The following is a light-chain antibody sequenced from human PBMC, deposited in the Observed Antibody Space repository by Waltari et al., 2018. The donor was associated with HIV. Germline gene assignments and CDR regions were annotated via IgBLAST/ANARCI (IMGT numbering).Light chain of an antibody. CDR2: KDT. Sequence: QSVLTQPPSASGAPGQRVTISCSGSSSNIENDNVYWYQQFPGAAPKLLIYKDTRRPSGVPDRVTGSKSGTSASLAIGGLRSDDEADYYCVGWDSRLRGYVFGAGTKVTVL. CDR1: SSNIENDN. J-gene: IGLJ1*01. V-gene: IGLV1-47*01. CDR3: VGWDSRLRGYV.